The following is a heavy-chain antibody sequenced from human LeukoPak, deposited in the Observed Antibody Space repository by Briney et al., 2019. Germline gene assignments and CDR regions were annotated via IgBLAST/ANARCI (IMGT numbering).Heavy chain of an antibody. Sequence: SETLSLTCAVSGGSINSHYWGWIRQPPGKGLQWIGDIYYSGKINYNPSLKSRVTITLDTSKDHLSLNLTSVLAADTAIYYCVRRDTGWNYFDYWGQGILDCVSS. CDR2: IYYSGKI. CDR1: GGSINSHY. V-gene: IGHV4-59*08. D-gene: IGHD6-19*01. CDR3: VRRDTGWNYFDY. J-gene: IGHJ4*02.